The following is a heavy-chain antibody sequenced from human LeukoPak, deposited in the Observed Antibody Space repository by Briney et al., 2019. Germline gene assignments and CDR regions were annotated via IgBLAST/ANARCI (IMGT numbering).Heavy chain of an antibody. CDR2: INHSGST. J-gene: IGHJ3*02. CDR1: GGSFSGYY. CDR3: ARGRGSRLILGAFDI. Sequence: SETLSLTCAVYGGSFSGYYWSWIRQPPGKGLEWIGEINHSGSTNYNPSLKSRVTISVDTSKNQFSLKLSSVTAADTAVYYCARGRGSRLILGAFDIWGQGTMVTVSS. D-gene: IGHD5-12*01. V-gene: IGHV4-34*01.